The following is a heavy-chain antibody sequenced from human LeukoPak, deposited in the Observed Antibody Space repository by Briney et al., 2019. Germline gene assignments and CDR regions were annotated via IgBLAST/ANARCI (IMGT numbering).Heavy chain of an antibody. CDR3: ARAPPYCSSTGCYPNRWFDP. D-gene: IGHD2-2*01. Sequence: SETLSLTCAVYGGSFSTYYWSWIRQPPGKGLEWIGEVNHGGSTNYNPSLKSRVTISVDTSTNQFSLKLSSVTAADTAVYYCARAPPYCSSTGCYPNRWFDPWGQGTLVTVSS. CDR1: GGSFSTYY. V-gene: IGHV4-34*01. J-gene: IGHJ5*02. CDR2: VNHGGST.